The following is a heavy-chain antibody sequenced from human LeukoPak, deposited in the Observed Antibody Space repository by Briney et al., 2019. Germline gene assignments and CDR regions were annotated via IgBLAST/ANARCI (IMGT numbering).Heavy chain of an antibody. J-gene: IGHJ4*02. Sequence: GGSLRLSCVASGFIFSSYGMHWVRQAPGKGLEWVAFTRFDGTTKYYADSLKGRFTISRDNSKNTVYLQMNSLKTEDTAVYYCARDPPAYSLYYRGQGTLVTVSS. CDR2: TRFDGTTK. D-gene: IGHD5-18*01. V-gene: IGHV3-30*02. CDR3: ARDPPAYSLYY. CDR1: GFIFSSYG.